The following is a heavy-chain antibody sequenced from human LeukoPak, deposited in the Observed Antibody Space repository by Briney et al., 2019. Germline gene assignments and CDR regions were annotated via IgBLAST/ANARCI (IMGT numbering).Heavy chain of an antibody. D-gene: IGHD4-23*01. CDR3: AKTFNGGYYDPFDI. J-gene: IGHJ3*02. CDR1: GFSFSTYA. Sequence: PGGSLRLSCAAPGFSFSTYAMVWVRQAPGKGLEWVSAVSSSAKTTYYADSVEGRFTISRDNFRNTLYLQMNSLRAEDTAVYYCAKTFNGGYYDPFDIWGPGTMVTVSS. CDR2: VSSSAKTT. V-gene: IGHV3-23*01.